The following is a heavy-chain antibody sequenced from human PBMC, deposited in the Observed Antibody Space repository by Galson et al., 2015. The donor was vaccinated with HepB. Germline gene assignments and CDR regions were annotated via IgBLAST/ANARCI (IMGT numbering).Heavy chain of an antibody. CDR3: AKSYYDSSGYPTSFDY. CDR2: ISYDGRNK. Sequence: SLRLSCAASGFTFSSFGMHWVRQAPGKGLEWVAVISYDGRNKYYADSVKGRFTISRDNSKNTQSLQMNSLRAEDTALYYCAKSYYDSSGYPTSFDYWGQGTLVTVSS. V-gene: IGHV3-30*18. CDR1: GFTFSSFG. J-gene: IGHJ4*02. D-gene: IGHD3-22*01.